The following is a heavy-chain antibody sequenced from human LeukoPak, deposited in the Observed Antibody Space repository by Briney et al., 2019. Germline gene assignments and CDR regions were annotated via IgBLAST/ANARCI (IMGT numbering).Heavy chain of an antibody. V-gene: IGHV1-18*01. CDR3: ARELGRYCSGGDCPYAH. D-gene: IGHD2-15*01. CDR2: ISGYNGNA. CDR1: GYTFTSYG. Sequence: ASVKVSCKASGYTFTSYGISWVRQAPGQGLEWMGWISGYNGNAKYAQNLQGRGTMTTDTSTSTAYMELRSLRSDDTAVYYCARELGRYCSGGDCPYAHWGQGTPVTVSS. J-gene: IGHJ4*02.